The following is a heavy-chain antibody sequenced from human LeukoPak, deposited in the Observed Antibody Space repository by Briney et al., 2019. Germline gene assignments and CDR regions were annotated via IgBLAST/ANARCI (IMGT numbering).Heavy chain of an antibody. V-gene: IGHV1-2*02. CDR2: INPNSGGT. CDR1: GYTFTGYY. Sequence: ASVKVSCKASGYTFTGYYMHWVRQAPGQGLEWMGWINPNSGGTNYAQKFQGRVTMTRDTSISTAYMELSRLRSDDTAVYYCARGTLAAAGRDHYYYGMDVWGQGTTVTVSS. J-gene: IGHJ6*02. CDR3: ARGTLAAAGRDHYYYGMDV. D-gene: IGHD6-13*01.